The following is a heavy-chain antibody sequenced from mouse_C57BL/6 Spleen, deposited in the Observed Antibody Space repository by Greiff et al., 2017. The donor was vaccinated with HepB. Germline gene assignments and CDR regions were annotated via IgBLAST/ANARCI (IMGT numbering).Heavy chain of an antibody. V-gene: IGHV5-4*01. CDR3: AREGYSDY. CDR2: ISDGGSYT. Sequence: DVKLVESGGGLVKPGGSLKLSCAASGFTFSSYAMSWVRQTPEKRLEWVATISDGGSYTYYPDNVKGRFTISRDNAKNNLYLQMSHLKSEDTAMYYCAREGYSDYWGQGTTLTVSS. J-gene: IGHJ2*01. CDR1: GFTFSSYA.